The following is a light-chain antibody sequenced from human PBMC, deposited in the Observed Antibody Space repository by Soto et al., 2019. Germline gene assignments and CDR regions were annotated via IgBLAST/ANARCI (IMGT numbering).Light chain of an antibody. CDR1: QSVSSN. CDR2: RTS. V-gene: IGKV3-15*01. CDR3: QHYDNWPRT. Sequence: EIVITQSPATLSVSPGEGVTLSCRASQSVSSNLAWYQQRPGQTPRLLIYRTSTRATGIPARFSGSGSGTEFTLTISSLQSEDFAVYYCQHYDNWPRTFGQGTKVDI. J-gene: IGKJ1*01.